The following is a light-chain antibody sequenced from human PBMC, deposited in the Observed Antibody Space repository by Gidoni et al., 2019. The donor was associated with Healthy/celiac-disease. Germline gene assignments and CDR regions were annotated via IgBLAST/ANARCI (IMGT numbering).Light chain of an antibody. Sequence: QSVLTQPPSVSAAPGQKVTISCSGSSSNIGNNYVSWYQQLPGTAPKLLIYDNNKRPSEIPDRFPGSKSGTSATLGITGLQTGDEAEYYCGTWDSSLSAVVFGGGTKLTVL. CDR2: DNN. J-gene: IGLJ2*01. CDR3: GTWDSSLSAVV. CDR1: SSNIGNNY. V-gene: IGLV1-51*01.